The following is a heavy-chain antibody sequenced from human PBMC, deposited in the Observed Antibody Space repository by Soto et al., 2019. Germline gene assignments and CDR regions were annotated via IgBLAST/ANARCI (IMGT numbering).Heavy chain of an antibody. V-gene: IGHV1-3*01. Sequence: SVKVSCKDSGYTFSSYAMHWVRQAPGQRLEWMGWINAGNGNTKYSQKFQGRVTITRDTSASTAYMELNSLRAEDTAVYYCVRRHCSSTSCTFDYWGQGTLVTVSS. D-gene: IGHD2-2*01. CDR1: GYTFSSYA. CDR2: INAGNGNT. CDR3: VRRHCSSTSCTFDY. J-gene: IGHJ4*02.